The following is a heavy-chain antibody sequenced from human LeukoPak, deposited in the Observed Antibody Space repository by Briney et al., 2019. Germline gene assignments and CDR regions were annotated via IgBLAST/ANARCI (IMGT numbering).Heavy chain of an antibody. V-gene: IGHV4-59*12. Sequence: PSETLSLTCTVSGGSISSYYWSWIRQPPGKGVEWLGYISYSGSTNYNPSLKSRVTISVDTSKNQFSLNLSSVTAADTAVYYCAREGGGYYLYNWFDPWGQGTLVTVSS. CDR1: GGSISSYY. CDR3: AREGGGYYLYNWFDP. J-gene: IGHJ5*02. D-gene: IGHD3-22*01. CDR2: ISYSGST.